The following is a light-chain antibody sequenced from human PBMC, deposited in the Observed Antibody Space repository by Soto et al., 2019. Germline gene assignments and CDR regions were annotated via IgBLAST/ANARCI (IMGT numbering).Light chain of an antibody. V-gene: IGKV1-5*03. CDR3: QQYNNYPT. CDR1: QNIDTW. CDR2: EAS. Sequence: DVQMTQSPSTLSASVGDRVTITCRASQNIDTWVAWYQQKPGKAPKLLIYEASTLKNWVPSRFSGSGSETKFTLAISGLQPDDFATYYCQQYNNYPTFGGGTKVEIK. J-gene: IGKJ4*01.